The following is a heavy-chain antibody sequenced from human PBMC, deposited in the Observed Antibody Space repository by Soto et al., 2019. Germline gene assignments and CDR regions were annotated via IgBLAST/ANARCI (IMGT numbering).Heavy chain of an antibody. Sequence: QLQLQESGPGLVKPSETLSLTCTVFGGSIKNTGANWGWVRQPPGKGLEWIGSVYYTGTTYYNPSLQSRVTILIDTSKNQYSLSVNSVAAADTAVYYCATHTSGSRNGPHTWGQGTLVTVSS. CDR3: ATHTSGSRNGPHT. CDR2: VYYTGTT. D-gene: IGHD1-26*01. J-gene: IGHJ5*02. CDR1: GGSIKNTGAN. V-gene: IGHV4-39*01.